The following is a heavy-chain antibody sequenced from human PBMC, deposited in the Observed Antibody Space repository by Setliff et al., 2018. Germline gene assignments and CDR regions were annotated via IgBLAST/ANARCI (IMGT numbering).Heavy chain of an antibody. CDR1: GGSISSYY. CDR3: AREAPGYAFDI. D-gene: IGHD1-1*01. V-gene: IGHV4-59*01. Sequence: SETLSLTCTVSGGSISSYYWSWIRQPPGKGLEWIGYIYYSGSTNYNPSLKSRVTISVDTSKNQFSLKLSSVTAADTAVYYCAREAPGYAFDIWGQGTMVTVSS. J-gene: IGHJ3*02. CDR2: IYYSGST.